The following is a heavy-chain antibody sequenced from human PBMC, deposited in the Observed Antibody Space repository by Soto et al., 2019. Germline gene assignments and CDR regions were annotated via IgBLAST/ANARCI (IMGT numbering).Heavy chain of an antibody. CDR1: GGSFSGYY. D-gene: IGHD2-2*01. J-gene: IGHJ6*02. Sequence: PSETLSLTCAVYGGSFSGYYWSWIRQPPGKGLEWIGEINHSGSTNYNPSLKSRVTISVDTSKNQFSLKLSSVTAADKAVYYCARGVGVVPAPIVVSYYGMDVWGQGTTVTVSS. V-gene: IGHV4-34*01. CDR3: ARGVGVVPAPIVVSYYGMDV. CDR2: INHSGST.